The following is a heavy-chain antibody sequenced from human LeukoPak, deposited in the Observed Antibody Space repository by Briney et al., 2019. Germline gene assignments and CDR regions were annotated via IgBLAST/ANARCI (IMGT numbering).Heavy chain of an antibody. J-gene: IGHJ4*02. CDR2: ISWNSGSI. Sequence: GGSLRLSCAASGFTFDDYAMYWVRQAPGKGLEWVSGISWNSGSIGYADSVKGRFTISRDNAKNSLYLQMNSLRAEDTALYYCAKDYYYGSGSYLDYWGQGTLVTVSS. CDR3: AKDYYYGSGSYLDY. CDR1: GFTFDDYA. D-gene: IGHD3-10*01. V-gene: IGHV3-9*01.